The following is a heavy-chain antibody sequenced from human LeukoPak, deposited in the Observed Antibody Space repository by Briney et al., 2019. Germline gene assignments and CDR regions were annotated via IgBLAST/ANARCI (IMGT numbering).Heavy chain of an antibody. Sequence: GGCLKLSCAASGFTFVDYGMHWVRQAPGKGLEWVSGISWNSGSVGYADSVKGRFTISRDNAKNSLYLQMNSLRAEDTAVYYCARDQAIFGVVIPSGYWGQGTLVTVSS. V-gene: IGHV3-9*01. CDR2: ISWNSGSV. D-gene: IGHD3-3*01. J-gene: IGHJ4*02. CDR1: GFTFVDYG. CDR3: ARDQAIFGVVIPSGY.